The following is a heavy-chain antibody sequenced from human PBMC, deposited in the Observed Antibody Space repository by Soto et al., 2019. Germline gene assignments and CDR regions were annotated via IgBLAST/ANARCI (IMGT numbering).Heavy chain of an antibody. D-gene: IGHD3-22*01. CDR1: GFTFSSYA. J-gene: IGHJ4*02. CDR3: AKDVDPNYYDSSGYRQLGYFDY. V-gene: IGHV3-23*01. Sequence: GGSLRLSCAASGFTFSSYAMSWVRQTPGKGLEWVSGVLGGGGSTFYADSVKGRFTISRDNSKNTLYLQMNSLRAEDTAVYYCAKDVDPNYYDSSGYRQLGYFDYWGQGTLVTVS. CDR2: VLGGGGST.